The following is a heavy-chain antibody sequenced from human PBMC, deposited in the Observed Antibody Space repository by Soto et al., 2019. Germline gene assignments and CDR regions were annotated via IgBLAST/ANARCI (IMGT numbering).Heavy chain of an antibody. D-gene: IGHD3-3*01. J-gene: IGHJ6*02. V-gene: IGHV3-30*18. CDR3: AKDIWSGYLLAQGYYYYGMDV. CDR1: GFTFSSYG. Sequence: GGSLRLSCAASGFTFSSYGMHWVRQAPGKGLEWVAVISYDGSNKYYADSVKGRFTISRDNSKNTLYLQMNSLRAEDTAVYYCAKDIWSGYLLAQGYYYYGMDVWGQGTTVTVSS. CDR2: ISYDGSNK.